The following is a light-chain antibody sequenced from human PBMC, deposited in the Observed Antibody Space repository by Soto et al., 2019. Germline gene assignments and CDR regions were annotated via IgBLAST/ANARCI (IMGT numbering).Light chain of an antibody. J-gene: IGLJ3*02. CDR1: NSNIGNNH. Sequence: QAVLTQPPSVSAAPGQRVTISCSGANSNIGNNHVSWYQQLPGAAPKLLIYDNDYRPSGISDRFSGYKSGTSATLAITGLQTGDEAVYYCGTWDSSLSSGGVFGGGTQLTVL. CDR2: DND. V-gene: IGLV1-51*01. CDR3: GTWDSSLSSGGV.